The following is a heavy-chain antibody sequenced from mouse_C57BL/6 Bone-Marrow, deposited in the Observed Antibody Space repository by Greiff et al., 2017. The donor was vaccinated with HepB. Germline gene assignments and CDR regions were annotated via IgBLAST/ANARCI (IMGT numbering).Heavy chain of an antibody. J-gene: IGHJ4*01. CDR1: GYTFTGYW. Sequence: QVQLQQSGAELMKPGASVKLSCKATGYTFTGYWIEWVKQRPGQGLEWIGEILPGSGSTNYNEKFKGKATFTADTSSNTAYMQLSSLTTEDSAIYYCARDYGSSFHDFPYAMDYWGQGTSVTVSS. D-gene: IGHD1-1*01. CDR2: ILPGSGST. CDR3: ARDYGSSFHDFPYAMDY. V-gene: IGHV1-9*01.